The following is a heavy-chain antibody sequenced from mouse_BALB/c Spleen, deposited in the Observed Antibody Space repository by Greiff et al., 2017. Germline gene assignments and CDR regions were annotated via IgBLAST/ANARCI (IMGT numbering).Heavy chain of an antibody. J-gene: IGHJ2*01. V-gene: IGHV1-9*01. Sequence: VQLQESGAELMKPGASVKLSCKATGYTFSSYWIEWVKQRPGHGLEWIGEIFTGSGSTNYHEKFKGQVTFTADTSSNTPYMQLSSLTSEDSAIYYCARRLGRSYLDYWGQGTTLTVSS. D-gene: IGHD4-1*01. CDR3: ARRLGRSYLDY. CDR2: IFTGSGST. CDR1: GYTFSSYW.